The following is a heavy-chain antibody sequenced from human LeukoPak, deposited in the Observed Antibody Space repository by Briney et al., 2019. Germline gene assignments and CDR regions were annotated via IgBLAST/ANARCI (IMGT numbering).Heavy chain of an antibody. CDR1: GFNFSNYA. D-gene: IGHD3-9*01. Sequence: PGGSLRLSCATSGFNFSNYAMTWVRQAPGKGLEWVSSISGGGGTTYYGDSVKGRVTVSRDSSKNTLHLQMNSLRLEDTAVYYCARGTVWLYPRILIDWGQRVLVTASS. CDR3: ARGTVWLYPRILID. J-gene: IGHJ4*02. CDR2: ISGGGGTT. V-gene: IGHV3-23*01.